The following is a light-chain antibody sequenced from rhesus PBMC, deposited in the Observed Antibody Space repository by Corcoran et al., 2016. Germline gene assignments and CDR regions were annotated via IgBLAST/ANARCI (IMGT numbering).Light chain of an antibody. Sequence: DIQMTQSPSSLSASVGDRVTITCRASQGISSWLVWYQQKPGKSPKLLIYKGSSLQSGVPPRFSGRGLWTDFTLTISSLQPEDSAIYYGQQYNSAPPTFGQGTKVEIK. CDR3: QQYNSAPPT. CDR2: KGS. J-gene: IGKJ1*01. CDR1: QGISSW. V-gene: IGKV1-21*01.